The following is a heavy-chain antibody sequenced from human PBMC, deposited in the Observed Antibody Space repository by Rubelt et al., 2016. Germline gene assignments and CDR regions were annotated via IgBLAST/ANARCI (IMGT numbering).Heavy chain of an antibody. CDR2: ITARGDTT. D-gene: IGHD4-11*01. CDR3: ARDGVPMTTDPEDYYGMDV. Sequence: EVQLVESGGGLVQPGGSLRLSCAASGFTFSTSVMTWVRQAPGKGLDWVSTITARGDTTYYADSVKGRFAISRENSKNTVFLQMNSLRAEDTAVYYCARDGVPMTTDPEDYYGMDVWGQGTTVTVSS. J-gene: IGHJ6*02. V-gene: IGHV3-23*04. CDR1: GFTFSTSV.